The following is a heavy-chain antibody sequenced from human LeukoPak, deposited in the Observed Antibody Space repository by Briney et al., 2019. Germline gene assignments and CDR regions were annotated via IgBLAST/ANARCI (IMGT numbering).Heavy chain of an antibody. V-gene: IGHV3-11*01. CDR1: GFTFSGYS. CDR2: ISSSASTI. D-gene: IGHD2-8*01. Sequence: GGSLRLSCAASGFTFSGYSMIWIRQAPGKGLEWLSYISSSASTIYYADSVKGRFTVSRDNAKNSLYLQMNSLRGEDAALYYCAVLHYYAMDVWGQGTTVTVSS. CDR3: AVLHYYAMDV. J-gene: IGHJ6*02.